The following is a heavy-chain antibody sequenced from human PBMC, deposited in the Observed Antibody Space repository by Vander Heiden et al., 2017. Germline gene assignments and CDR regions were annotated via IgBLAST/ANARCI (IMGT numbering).Heavy chain of an antibody. CDR3: ARDESTIFGAPYYYGLDV. Sequence: EVQPAESGGGVVQPGGSVSLSCVASGFIVSCYSMNWFRQAPGKGQEWLSFISRSSETIFYTDSVKGQFSISRDNAKNSLYLQMNSLRDEDSAVYYCARDESTIFGAPYYYGLDVWGQGTTVTVSS. CDR2: ISRSSETI. V-gene: IGHV3-48*02. CDR1: GFIVSCYS. J-gene: IGHJ6*02. D-gene: IGHD3-3*01.